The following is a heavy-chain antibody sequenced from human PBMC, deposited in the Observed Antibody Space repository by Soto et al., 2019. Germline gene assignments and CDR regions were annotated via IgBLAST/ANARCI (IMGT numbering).Heavy chain of an antibody. J-gene: IGHJ4*02. Sequence: PSETLSLTCTVSGDSISSYYWNWIRQPPGKGLEWIGYVTYSGSTNYNPSLKSRVTMSGDTSMNQISLKLSSVTAADTAVYYCARMSRNYSFLDYWGQGTLVTVS. V-gene: IGHV4-59*01. CDR2: VTYSGST. D-gene: IGHD2-15*01. CDR3: ARMSRNYSFLDY. CDR1: GDSISSYY.